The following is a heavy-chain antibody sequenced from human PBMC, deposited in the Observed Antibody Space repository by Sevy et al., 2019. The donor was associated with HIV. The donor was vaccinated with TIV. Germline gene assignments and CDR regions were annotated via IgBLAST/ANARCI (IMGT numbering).Heavy chain of an antibody. V-gene: IGHV3-23*01. Sequence: GESLRLSCAASGFTFSSYAMSWVRQAPGKGLEWVSGMSGSGGSTYYADSVKGRFAISRDNSKNTLYLQMNSLRAEDTAVYYCAKDRVWELGDAFDIWGQGTMVTVSS. J-gene: IGHJ3*02. CDR1: GFTFSSYA. D-gene: IGHD1-26*01. CDR2: MSGSGGST. CDR3: AKDRVWELGDAFDI.